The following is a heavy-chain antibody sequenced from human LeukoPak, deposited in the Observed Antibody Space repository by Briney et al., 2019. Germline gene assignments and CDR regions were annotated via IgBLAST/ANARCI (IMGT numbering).Heavy chain of an antibody. CDR3: AKDRWEAPGY. V-gene: IGHV3-7*01. J-gene: IGHJ4*02. CDR1: GFTFSSYW. CDR2: IKEDGSGK. Sequence: GGSLRLSCAASGFTFSSYWMSWVRQAPGKGLEWVANIKEDGSGKYYVDSVKGRFTISRDNAKDSLYPQMDSPRAEDTAVYYCAKDRWEAPGYWGQGTLVTVSS. D-gene: IGHD1-26*01.